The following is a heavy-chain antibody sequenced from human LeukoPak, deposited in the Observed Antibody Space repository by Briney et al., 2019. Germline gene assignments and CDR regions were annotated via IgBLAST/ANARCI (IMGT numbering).Heavy chain of an antibody. CDR1: GYSFTSYW. CDR2: IYPDDSDI. J-gene: IGHJ4*02. D-gene: IGHD3-10*01. V-gene: IGHV5-51*01. CDR3: ARVAKYYYGSGSYRPHYFDY. Sequence: GESLKISCEGAGYSFTSYWIAWVRQMPEKGLEWMGIIYPDDSDIRYSPSFQGQVTISADKSISTAYLQWSNLKASDTAMYYCARVAKYYYGSGSYRPHYFDYWGQGTLVTVSS.